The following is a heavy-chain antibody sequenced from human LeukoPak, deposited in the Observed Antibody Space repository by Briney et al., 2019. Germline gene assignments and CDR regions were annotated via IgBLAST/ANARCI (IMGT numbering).Heavy chain of an antibody. Sequence: SGPTLVNPTQTLTLTCTFSGFSLSTSGVGVGWIRQPPGKALEWLALIHWNDDKRYSPSLKSRLTITKDTSKNQVVLTMTNMDPVDTATYYCAHSYYYDSSGYYIPYYFDYWGQGTLVTVSS. D-gene: IGHD3-22*01. V-gene: IGHV2-5*01. CDR2: IHWNDDK. CDR3: AHSYYYDSSGYYIPYYFDY. J-gene: IGHJ4*02. CDR1: GFSLSTSGVG.